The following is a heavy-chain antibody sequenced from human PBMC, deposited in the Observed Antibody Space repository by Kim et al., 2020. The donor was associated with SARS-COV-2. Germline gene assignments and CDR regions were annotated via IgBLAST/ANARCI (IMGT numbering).Heavy chain of an antibody. CDR2: ISDSAST. CDR1: GFTFSAYG. J-gene: IGHJ6*02. D-gene: IGHD3-10*01. V-gene: IGHV3-23*01. CDR3: AGGKGNHGSGYMDV. Sequence: GGSLRLSCAASGFTFSAYGMNWVRQAPGKGLEWVSAISDSASTYDAASVKCRFTVSRDNSKNTLYLQMHSLRAEDTAVYYCAGGKGNHGSGYMDVWGQGTTVTVSS.